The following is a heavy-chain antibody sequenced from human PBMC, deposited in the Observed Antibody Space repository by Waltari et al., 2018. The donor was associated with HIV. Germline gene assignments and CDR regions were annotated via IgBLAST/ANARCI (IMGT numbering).Heavy chain of an antibody. CDR2: THYSGSP. CDR3: ARSHDSSGYYNFDY. CDR1: GGSISTYS. J-gene: IGHJ4*02. V-gene: IGHV4-59*01. Sequence: QVQLQESGPGLVKPSETLSLTCTVSGGSISTYSCSWIRQPPGTGLDWIGYTHYSGSPNYNPSLKSRVTISVDTSKNQFSLKLSSVTAADTAVYYCARSHDSSGYYNFDYWGQGTLVTVSS. D-gene: IGHD3-22*01.